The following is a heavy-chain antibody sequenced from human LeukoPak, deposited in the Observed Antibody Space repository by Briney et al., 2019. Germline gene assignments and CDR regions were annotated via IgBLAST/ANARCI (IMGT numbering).Heavy chain of an antibody. Sequence: KVSCXASGGTFSSYAISWVRQAPGQGLEWMGGIIPIFGTANYAQKFQGRVTITADESTSTAYMELSSLRSEDTAVYYCARDPFYYDSSKDWFDPWGQGTLVTVSS. CDR3: ARDPFYYDSSKDWFDP. CDR1: GGTFSSYA. V-gene: IGHV1-69*01. J-gene: IGHJ5*02. CDR2: IIPIFGTA. D-gene: IGHD3-22*01.